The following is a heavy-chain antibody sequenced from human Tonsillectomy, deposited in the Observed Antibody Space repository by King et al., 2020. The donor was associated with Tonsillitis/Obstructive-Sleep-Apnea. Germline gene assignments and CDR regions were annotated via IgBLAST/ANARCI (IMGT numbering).Heavy chain of an antibody. CDR2: IYGGMGT. J-gene: IGHJ4*02. V-gene: IGHV3-53*01. CDR1: GFTVSRDY. Sequence: VQLVESGVGLIQPGGSLRLSCAASGFTVSRDYMSWVRQAPGKGLEWVSVIYGGMGTSYADSVKGRFTISRDNSKNTLDLQMNSLRAEDTAVYYCARSPTVTTSFYFDYWGQGTLVTVS. CDR3: ARSPTVTTSFYFDY. D-gene: IGHD4-17*01.